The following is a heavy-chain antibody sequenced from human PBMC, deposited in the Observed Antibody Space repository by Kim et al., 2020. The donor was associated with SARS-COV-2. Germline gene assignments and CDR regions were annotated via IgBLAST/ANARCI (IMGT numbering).Heavy chain of an antibody. V-gene: IGHV1-3*01. CDR1: GYTFHTSA. CDR3: ARDYIFSYGSRRVDY. D-gene: IGHD3-10*01. Sequence: ASVKVSCKASGYTFHTSAMHWMRQAPGQRLEWMGWIDGSQGNTKYSQNFQGRVTITRDTSASTAYMELSGLRSEDTAVYYCARDYIFSYGSRRVDYWGQG. J-gene: IGHJ4*02. CDR2: IDGSQGNT.